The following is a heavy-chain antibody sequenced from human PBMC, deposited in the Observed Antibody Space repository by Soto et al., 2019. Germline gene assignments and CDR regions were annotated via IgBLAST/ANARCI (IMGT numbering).Heavy chain of an antibody. J-gene: IGHJ4*02. Sequence: ASVKVSCKVSGYTLTELSMHCVLQSPGKGLEWMGGFDPEDGETIYAQKFQGRVTMTEDTSTDTAYMELSSLRSEDTAVYYCATDRSSSWYYFDYWGQGTLVTVSS. D-gene: IGHD6-13*01. V-gene: IGHV1-24*01. CDR2: FDPEDGET. CDR3: ATDRSSSWYYFDY. CDR1: GYTLTELS.